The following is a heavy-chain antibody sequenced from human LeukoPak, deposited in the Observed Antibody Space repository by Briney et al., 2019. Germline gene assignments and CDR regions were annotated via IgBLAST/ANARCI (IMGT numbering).Heavy chain of an antibody. Sequence: GGSLRLSCAASGYTFSSYGMHWVRQAPGKGLEWVAVISYDGSNKYYADSVKGRFTISRDNSKNTLYLQMNSLRAEDTAVYYCAKVPVGLSENYWGQGTLVTVSS. J-gene: IGHJ4*02. V-gene: IGHV3-30*18. CDR1: GYTFSSYG. D-gene: IGHD4-23*01. CDR3: AKVPVGLSENY. CDR2: ISYDGSNK.